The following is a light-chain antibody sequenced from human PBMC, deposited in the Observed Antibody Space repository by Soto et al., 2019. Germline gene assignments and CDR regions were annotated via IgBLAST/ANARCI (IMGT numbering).Light chain of an antibody. J-gene: IGKJ1*01. CDR2: KAS. V-gene: IGKV1-5*03. CDR3: QQYNSYPRT. CDR1: QSSSSW. Sequence: DIQMTQPPSTLSASVGDRVTITSRASQSSSSWLAWYQQKTGKAPKLLIYKASSLESGGPSRFCGSGSGTEVTLTISSLQPDDFATYYCQQYNSYPRTFGQGTKVDI.